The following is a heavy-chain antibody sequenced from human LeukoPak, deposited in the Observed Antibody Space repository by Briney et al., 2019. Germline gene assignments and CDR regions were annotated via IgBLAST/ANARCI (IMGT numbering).Heavy chain of an antibody. D-gene: IGHD2-21*01. CDR2: ISSSGSTI. V-gene: IGHV3-48*03. CDR1: GFTFSSYE. CDR3: AKSVANDAFDI. Sequence: PGGSLRLSCAASGFTFSSYEMNWVRQAPGKGLEWVSYISSSGSTIYYADSVKGRFTISRDNSKNTLYLQMNSLRAEDTAVYYCAKSVANDAFDIWGQGTMVTVSS. J-gene: IGHJ3*02.